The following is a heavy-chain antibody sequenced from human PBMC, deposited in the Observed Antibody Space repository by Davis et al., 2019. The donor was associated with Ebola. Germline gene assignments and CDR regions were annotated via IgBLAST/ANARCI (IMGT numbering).Heavy chain of an antibody. D-gene: IGHD6-13*01. Sequence: PGGSLRLSCEASRFTFSAYWMSWVRQAPGKGLEWVANINQGGSEENYLDSVKGRFTISRDNAKNSLYLHMNSLRVDDTAVYFCARDGFVTSIAAAGSDYWGQGTLVTVSS. V-gene: IGHV3-7*03. J-gene: IGHJ4*02. CDR3: ARDGFVTSIAAAGSDY. CDR1: RFTFSAYW. CDR2: INQGGSEE.